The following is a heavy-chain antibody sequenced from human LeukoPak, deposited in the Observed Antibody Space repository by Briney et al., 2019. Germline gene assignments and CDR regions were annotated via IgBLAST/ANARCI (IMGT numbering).Heavy chain of an antibody. CDR3: ARRQCTSSSCYLDY. Sequence: PGGSLRLSCAASGFTFNIFAINWVRQAPGKGLEYVSAVSADGGSTYYANSVKGRFTISRDNSKNMLYFQMGSLRGDDMAVYYCARRQCTSSSCYLDYWGQGTLVTVSS. CDR2: VSADGGST. D-gene: IGHD2-2*01. J-gene: IGHJ4*02. CDR1: GFTFNIFA. V-gene: IGHV3-64*01.